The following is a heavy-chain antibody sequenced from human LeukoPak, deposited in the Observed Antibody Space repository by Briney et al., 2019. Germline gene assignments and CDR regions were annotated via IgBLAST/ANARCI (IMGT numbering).Heavy chain of an antibody. V-gene: IGHV3-53*01. J-gene: IGHJ4*02. CDR1: GFTVSSNY. Sequence: GGSLRLSCAASGFTVSSNYMSWVRQAPGKGLEWVSVIYSGGSTYYADSVKGRITISRDNAKNSLYLQMNSLRAEDTAVYYCARGLPRYSYGYLYFDYWGQGTLVTVSS. CDR2: IYSGGST. D-gene: IGHD5-18*01. CDR3: ARGLPRYSYGYLYFDY.